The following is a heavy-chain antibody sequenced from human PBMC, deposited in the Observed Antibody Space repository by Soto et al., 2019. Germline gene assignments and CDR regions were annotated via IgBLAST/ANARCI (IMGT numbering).Heavy chain of an antibody. J-gene: IGHJ5*02. V-gene: IGHV4-31*03. CDR1: GGSISSGGYY. D-gene: IGHD3-16*01. CDR2: IYYSGST. CDR3: ARGQIMITFGGVLNWFDP. Sequence: QVQLQESGPELVKPSQTLSLTCTVSGGSISSGGYYWSWIRQHPGKGLEWIGYIYYSGSTYYNPSLKSRVTISVDASKNQFSLKLRSVTAADTAVYYCARGQIMITFGGVLNWFDPWGQGTLVTVSS.